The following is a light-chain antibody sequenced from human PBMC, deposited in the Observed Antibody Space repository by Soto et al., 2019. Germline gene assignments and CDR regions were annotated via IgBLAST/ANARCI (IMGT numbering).Light chain of an antibody. CDR2: KAS. CDR3: QQYNSYPRT. CDR1: ESISGW. J-gene: IGKJ1*01. Sequence: DIQMTQSPSTLSASVGDRVTITCRASESISGWLAWYQQKPGKAPKLVMFKASTLESGVTSRFSGSGSGTEFTLSISSLQPDDFAIYYCQQYNSYPRTFGQGTKVEIK. V-gene: IGKV1-5*03.